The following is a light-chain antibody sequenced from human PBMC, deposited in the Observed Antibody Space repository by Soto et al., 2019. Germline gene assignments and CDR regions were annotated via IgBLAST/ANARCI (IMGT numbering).Light chain of an antibody. CDR2: GNN. Sequence: QSVLTQPPSVSGAPGQRVTIPCTGTSSNIGAGFDVHWYQHLPGTAPKLLIYGNNHRPSGVPDRFSGSKSGTSASLAITGLQAEDEADYYCATWDSALSAGVFGGGTKVTVL. J-gene: IGLJ3*02. CDR3: ATWDSALSAGV. V-gene: IGLV1-40*01. CDR1: SSNIGAGFD.